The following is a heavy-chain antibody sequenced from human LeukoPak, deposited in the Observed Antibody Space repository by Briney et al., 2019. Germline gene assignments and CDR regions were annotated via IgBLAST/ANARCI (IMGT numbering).Heavy chain of an antibody. D-gene: IGHD3-22*01. CDR1: GFTFSSYA. J-gene: IGHJ4*02. CDR3: TKGSYYYDSADYFDY. CDR2: LSGSGGNT. Sequence: GGSLRLSCAASGFTFSSYAMSWVRQAPGKGLEWVSTLSGSGGNTYYADSVKGRVTISRDNSKNTLYLQMNSLRAEDTAVYHCTKGSYYYDSADYFDYWGQGTLVTVSS. V-gene: IGHV3-23*01.